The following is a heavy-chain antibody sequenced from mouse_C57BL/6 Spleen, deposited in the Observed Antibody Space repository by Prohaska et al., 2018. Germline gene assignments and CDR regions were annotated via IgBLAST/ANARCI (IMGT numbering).Heavy chain of an antibody. J-gene: IGHJ1*03. D-gene: IGHD1-1*01. V-gene: IGHV1-18*01. CDR3: ARSLITTVVAHWYFDV. CDR2: INPNNGGT. Sequence: HGQSLEWIGDINPNNGGTIYNQKFKGKATLTVDKSSSTAYMELRSLTSEDTAVYYCARSLITTVVAHWYFDVWGTGTTVTVSS.